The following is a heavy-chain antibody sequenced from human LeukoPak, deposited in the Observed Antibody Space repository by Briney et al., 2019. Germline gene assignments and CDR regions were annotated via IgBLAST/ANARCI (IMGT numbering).Heavy chain of an antibody. CDR2: IYKTGAT. V-gene: IGHV3-53*01. Sequence: GGSLRLSCAASGLTVRSYFMTWVRQAPGKGLEWVSIIYKTGATYYADSVKGRFTISRDNSKNTLYLQMNSLRAEDTAIYYCARGDILSTYYDQPFLDSWGQGTLVTVSS. J-gene: IGHJ4*02. CDR1: GLTVRSYF. D-gene: IGHD3-9*01. CDR3: ARGDILSTYYDQPFLDS.